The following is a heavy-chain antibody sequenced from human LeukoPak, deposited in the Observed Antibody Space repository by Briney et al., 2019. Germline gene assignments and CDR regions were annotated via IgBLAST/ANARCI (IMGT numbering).Heavy chain of an antibody. Sequence: RGSLRLSCAASGFTFSSYAMSWVRQAPGKGLEWVSAISGSGGSTYYADSVKGRFTISRDNSKNTLYLQMSSLRAEDTAVYYCANLAGYSYGPPTSYWGQGTLVTVSS. CDR1: GFTFSSYA. J-gene: IGHJ4*02. D-gene: IGHD5-18*01. CDR3: ANLAGYSYGPPTSY. V-gene: IGHV3-23*01. CDR2: ISGSGGST.